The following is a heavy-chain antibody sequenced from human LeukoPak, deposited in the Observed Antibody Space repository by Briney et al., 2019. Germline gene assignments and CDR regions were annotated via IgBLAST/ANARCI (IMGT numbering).Heavy chain of an antibody. CDR2: ISSSSSTI. D-gene: IGHD3-22*01. CDR3: AANPRQRSGSV. CDR1: GFTFSSYS. Sequence: PGGSLRLSCAASGFTFSSYSMNWVRQAPGKGLEWVSYISSSSSTIYYADSVKGRFTISRDNAKNSLYLRMNSLRDEDTAVYYCAANPRQRSGSVRGQGTLVTVSS. J-gene: IGHJ4*02. V-gene: IGHV3-48*02.